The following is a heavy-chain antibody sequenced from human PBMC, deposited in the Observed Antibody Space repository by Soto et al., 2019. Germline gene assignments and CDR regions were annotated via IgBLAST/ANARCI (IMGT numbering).Heavy chain of an antibody. J-gene: IGHJ6*02. CDR1: GFTFSDHF. D-gene: IGHD2-8*02. Sequence: GGSLRLSCAASGFTFSDHFMDWVRQAPGKGLEWVGRTASRAESYTTGYAASVKGRFTISRDDSKNSLYLQMNSLKTEDTAVYYCGGGYCTVSSFPRAHYGMDVRCQ. CDR2: TASRAESYTT. CDR3: GGGYCTVSSFPRAHYGMDV. V-gene: IGHV3-72*01.